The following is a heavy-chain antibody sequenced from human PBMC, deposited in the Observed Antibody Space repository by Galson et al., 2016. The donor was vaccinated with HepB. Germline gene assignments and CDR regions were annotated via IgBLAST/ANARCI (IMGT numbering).Heavy chain of an antibody. CDR2: ISAGSSTI. CDR1: GFTFSDYD. J-gene: IGHJ4*01. D-gene: IGHD3-10*01. V-gene: IGHV3-48*02. Sequence: SLRLSCAVSGFTFSDYDMNWVRQAPGKGLEWVSYISAGSSTIYYADSVKGRFAISRDDAEHSLFLQMNSLRDEDTAVYFCTRVSSVNYYYGVGSYDVPYKYWGHGTQVIVSS. CDR3: TRVSSVNYYYGVGSYDVPYKY.